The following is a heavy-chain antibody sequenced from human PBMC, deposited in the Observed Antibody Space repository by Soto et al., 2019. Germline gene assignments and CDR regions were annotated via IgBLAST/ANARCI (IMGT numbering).Heavy chain of an antibody. CDR2: IFHSGTT. J-gene: IGHJ3*02. V-gene: IGHV4-4*02. Sequence: PSETLSLTCAVSGGSISSTFWWSWVRQPPGKGLECSGEIFHSGTTNKHPSLRSRVTISLDKSRNQSSLNLTSMTAADTAVYYCARVDYRVAFDIWGQGTMVTVSS. D-gene: IGHD4-4*01. CDR3: ARVDYRVAFDI. CDR1: GGSISSTFW.